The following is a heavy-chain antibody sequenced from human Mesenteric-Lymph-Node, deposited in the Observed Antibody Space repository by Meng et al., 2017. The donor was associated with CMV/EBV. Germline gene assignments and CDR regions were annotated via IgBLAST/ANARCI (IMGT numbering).Heavy chain of an antibody. CDR2: IRAGNGNI. J-gene: IGHJ4*02. CDR1: GYTVSNYG. V-gene: IGHV1-3*01. Sequence: SGYTVSNYGIHWVRQAPGQRLEWMGWIRAGNGNIKYSQKLQDRVTITRDTSTNTAYMELSSLRSEDTAVYYCARESSHYYGSGSYDYWGQGTLVTVSS. CDR3: ARESSHYYGSGSYDY. D-gene: IGHD3-10*01.